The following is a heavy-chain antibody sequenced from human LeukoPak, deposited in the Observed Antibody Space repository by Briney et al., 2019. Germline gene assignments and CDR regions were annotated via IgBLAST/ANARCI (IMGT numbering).Heavy chain of an antibody. D-gene: IGHD1-26*01. CDR1: GFTFSDYY. CDR2: ISSSGSTI. Sequence: GGSLRLSCAASGFTFSDYYMSWIRQAPGKGLEWVSYISSSGSTIYYADSVKGRFTISRDNAKNSLYLQMNSLRTEDTALYYCAKGGDTGSYYNWGQGTLVTVSS. V-gene: IGHV3-11*01. J-gene: IGHJ4*02. CDR3: AKGGDTGSYYN.